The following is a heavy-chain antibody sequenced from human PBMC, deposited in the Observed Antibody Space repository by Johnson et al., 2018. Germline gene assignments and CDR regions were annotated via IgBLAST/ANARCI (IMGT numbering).Heavy chain of an antibody. D-gene: IGHD3-10*01. J-gene: IGHJ4*02. CDR3: ARGAGYFYGSGSYLFDY. CDR1: GFTFSSYS. V-gene: IGHV3-21*01. Sequence: VQLVESGGGLVKPGGSLRLSCAASGFTFSSYSMNWVRQAPGKGLEWVSSISYSSTYIFHADSLKGRFTISRDDAKNSLFLQMNSLSAEDTAVYYCARGAGYFYGSGSYLFDYWGQGTLVTVSS. CDR2: ISYSSTYI.